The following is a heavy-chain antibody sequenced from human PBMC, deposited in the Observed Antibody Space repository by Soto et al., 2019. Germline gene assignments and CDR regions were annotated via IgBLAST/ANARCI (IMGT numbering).Heavy chain of an antibody. CDR1: GFTFSSYA. CDR3: ARDSTVLRFLEWSPPSGMDV. D-gene: IGHD3-3*01. J-gene: IGHJ6*02. Sequence: QVQLVESGGGVVQPGRSLRLSCAASGFTFSSYAMHWVRQAPGKGLEWVAVISYDGSNKYYADSVKGRFTISRDNSKNTLYLQMNSRRAEDTAVYYCARDSTVLRFLEWSPPSGMDVWGQGTTVTVSS. CDR2: ISYDGSNK. V-gene: IGHV3-30-3*01.